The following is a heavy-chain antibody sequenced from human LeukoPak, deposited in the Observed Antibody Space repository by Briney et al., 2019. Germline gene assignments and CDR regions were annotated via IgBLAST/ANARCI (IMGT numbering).Heavy chain of an antibody. CDR2: ISSSGSNK. J-gene: IGHJ5*02. D-gene: IGHD3-9*01. V-gene: IGHV3-48*04. CDR1: GFTFSDYS. CDR3: ARTAFDWSQVGGNWFDP. Sequence: GSLRHSCAASGFTFSDYSLNWVRQAPGKGLEWISYISSSGSNKAYADSIEGRFTISRDNGKNSLYLQMNSLRADDTAVYYCARTAFDWSQVGGNWFDPWGQGTLVTVSS.